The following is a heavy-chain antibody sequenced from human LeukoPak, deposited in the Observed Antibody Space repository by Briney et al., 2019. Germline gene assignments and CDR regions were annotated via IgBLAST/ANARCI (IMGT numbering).Heavy chain of an antibody. CDR1: GGTFSSYA. CDR2: IIPIFGTA. Sequence: VASVKVSCKASGGTFSSYAISWVRQAPGQGLEWMGGIIPIFGTANYAQKFQGRVTITADESTSTAYMELSSLRSEDTAVYYCARGPFSLKYYYDSSGYYWVYWGQRTLVTVSS. CDR3: ARGPFSLKYYYDSSGYYWVY. V-gene: IGHV1-69*13. J-gene: IGHJ4*02. D-gene: IGHD3-22*01.